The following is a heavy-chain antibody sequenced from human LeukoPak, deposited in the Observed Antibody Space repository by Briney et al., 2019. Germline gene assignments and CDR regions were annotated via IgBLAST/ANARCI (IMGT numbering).Heavy chain of an antibody. Sequence: SETLSHTCTVSGGSISSYYWSWIRQPPGKGLEWIGYIYYSGSTNYNPSLKSRVTISVDTSKNQFSLKLSSVTAADTAVYYCARAPRNRIYYFDYWGQGTLVTVSS. V-gene: IGHV4-59*01. CDR3: ARAPRNRIYYFDY. CDR2: IYYSGST. D-gene: IGHD1-14*01. J-gene: IGHJ4*02. CDR1: GGSISSYY.